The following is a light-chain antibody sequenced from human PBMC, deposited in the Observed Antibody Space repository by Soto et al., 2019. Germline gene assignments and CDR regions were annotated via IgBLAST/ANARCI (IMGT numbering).Light chain of an antibody. J-gene: IGKJ1*01. V-gene: IGKV3-20*01. CDR1: QSVASSY. Sequence: VVLTQSPGTLSLSPGERVTLSCRASQSVASSYLAWYQQKPGRAPRLLFYSASSRATGIPDRFSGSGSGTDFTLTISRLEPEDFAVYYCHHFGSLPETFGQGTNV. CDR3: HHFGSLPET. CDR2: SAS.